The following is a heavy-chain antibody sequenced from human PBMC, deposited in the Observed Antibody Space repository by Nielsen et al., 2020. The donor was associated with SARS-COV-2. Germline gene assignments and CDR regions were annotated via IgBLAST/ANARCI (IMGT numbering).Heavy chain of an antibody. J-gene: IGHJ3*02. Sequence: VRQAPGKGLEWVSRINSDGSSTSYADSVKGRFTISRDNAKNTLYLQMNSLRAEDTAVYYCARDRTRCSSTSCYADAFDIWGQGTMVTVSS. D-gene: IGHD2-2*01. V-gene: IGHV3-74*01. CDR2: INSDGSST. CDR3: ARDRTRCSSTSCYADAFDI.